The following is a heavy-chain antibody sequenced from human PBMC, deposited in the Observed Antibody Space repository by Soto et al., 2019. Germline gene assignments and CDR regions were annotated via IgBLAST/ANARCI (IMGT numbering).Heavy chain of an antibody. J-gene: IGHJ6*02. V-gene: IGHV3-11*06. Sequence: VGSLRLSCAASGFTFSDYYMSWIRQAPGKGLEWVSYISSSSSYTNYADSVKGRFTISRDNAKNSLYLQMNSLRAEDTAVYYCARDSQPAAHYYYGMDVWGQGTTVTVSS. CDR3: ARDSQPAAHYYYGMDV. CDR1: GFTFSDYY. D-gene: IGHD2-2*01. CDR2: ISSSSSYT.